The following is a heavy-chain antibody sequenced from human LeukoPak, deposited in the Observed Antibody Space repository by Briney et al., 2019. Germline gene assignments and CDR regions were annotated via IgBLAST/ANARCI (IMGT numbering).Heavy chain of an antibody. J-gene: IGHJ5*02. V-gene: IGHV3-30-3*01. D-gene: IGHD4-17*01. CDR3: ARSTTHYEIDP. Sequence: QPGGSLRLSCAASGFTFSSYAMHWVRQAPGKGLEWVAVISYDGSNKYYADSVKGRFTISRDNSKNTLYLQMNSLRAEDTAVYYCARSTTHYEIDPWGQGTLVTVSS. CDR2: ISYDGSNK. CDR1: GFTFSSYA.